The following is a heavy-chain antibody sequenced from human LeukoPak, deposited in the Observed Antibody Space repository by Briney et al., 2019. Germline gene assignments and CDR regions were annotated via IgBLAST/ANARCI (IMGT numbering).Heavy chain of an antibody. J-gene: IGHJ4*02. V-gene: IGHV4-34*01. CDR3: ARGRSRSGYYDY. Sequence: PSETLSLTCAVYGGSFSGYYWSWIRQPPGKGLEWIGEINHSGSTNYNPSLKSRVTISVDTSKNQFSLKLGSVTAADTAVYYCARGRSRSGYYDYWGQGTLVTVSS. D-gene: IGHD3-22*01. CDR2: INHSGST. CDR1: GGSFSGYY.